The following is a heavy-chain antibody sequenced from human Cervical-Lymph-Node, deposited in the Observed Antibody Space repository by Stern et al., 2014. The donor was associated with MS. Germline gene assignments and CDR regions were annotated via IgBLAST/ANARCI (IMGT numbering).Heavy chain of an antibody. CDR2: ISAYNGNA. Sequence: QLAQSGAEVKKPGASVKVSFTASGYTFTDYAISWVRQAPGQGLEWMAWISAYNGNANIAQEVQGRFSLTTDTATSTAYMELRSLRSDDTAVYYCAVLSVDADFDYWGQGTLVTVSS. D-gene: IGHD5-18*01. CDR3: AVLSVDADFDY. V-gene: IGHV1-18*01. CDR1: GYTFTDYA. J-gene: IGHJ4*02.